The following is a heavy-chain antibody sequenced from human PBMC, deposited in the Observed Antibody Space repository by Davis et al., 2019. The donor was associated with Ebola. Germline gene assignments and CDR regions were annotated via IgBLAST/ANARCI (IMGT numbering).Heavy chain of an antibody. J-gene: IGHJ2*01. CDR1: GGSFTNYY. CDR2: IIHSGRT. Sequence: MPSETLSLTCNVSGGSFTNYYWNWIRQPPGKGLEWIGEIIHSGRTFYNPSLKSRVSMSVDTSKNQFSMRLTSVTAADTAVYYCARDRGGVDTAFVWDWYFDLWGRGTLVTVSS. V-gene: IGHV4-34*12. D-gene: IGHD5-18*01. CDR3: ARDRGGVDTAFVWDWYFDL.